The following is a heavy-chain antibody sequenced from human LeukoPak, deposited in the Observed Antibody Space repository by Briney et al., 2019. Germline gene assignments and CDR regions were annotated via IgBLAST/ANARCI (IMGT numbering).Heavy chain of an antibody. CDR2: IYYSGST. CDR3: ARDPQGDDALDI. D-gene: IGHD2-21*01. J-gene: IGHJ3*02. CDR1: GGSISSYY. V-gene: IGHV4-59*01. Sequence: KPSETLSLTCTVSGGSISSYYWSWIRQPPGKGLEWIGYIYYSGSTNYNPSLKSRVTISVDTSKNQFSLKLSSVTAADTAVYYCARDPQGDDALDIWGQGTMVTVSS.